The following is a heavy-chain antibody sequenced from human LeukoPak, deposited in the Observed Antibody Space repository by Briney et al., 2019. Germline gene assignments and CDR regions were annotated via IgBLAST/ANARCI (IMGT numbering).Heavy chain of an antibody. CDR3: ARDWSGGAAAVYY. D-gene: IGHD6-13*01. CDR1: GYTFTGYY. V-gene: IGHV1-2*02. CDR2: INPNNGGT. J-gene: IGHJ4*02. Sequence: GASVKVSCKASGYTFTGYYMHWVRQAPGQGLEWMGWINPNNGGTNYAQKFQGRVTMTRDTSINTAYMELSRLRSDDTAAYYCARDWSGGAAAVYYWGQGTLVTVSS.